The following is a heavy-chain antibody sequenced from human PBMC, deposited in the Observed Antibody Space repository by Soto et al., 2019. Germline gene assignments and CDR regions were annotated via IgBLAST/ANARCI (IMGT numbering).Heavy chain of an antibody. CDR1: GFTFSSYA. V-gene: IGHV3-23*01. CDR2: ISGSGGST. CDR3: AKDIDAYQLLPLGMDV. J-gene: IGHJ6*02. Sequence: EVQLLESGGGLVQPGGSLRLSCAASGFTFSSYAMSWVRQAPGKGLEWVSAISGSGGSTYYADSVKGRFTISRDNTKNTLYLQMNSLRAEDTAVYYCAKDIDAYQLLPLGMDVWGQGTTVTVSS. D-gene: IGHD2-2*01.